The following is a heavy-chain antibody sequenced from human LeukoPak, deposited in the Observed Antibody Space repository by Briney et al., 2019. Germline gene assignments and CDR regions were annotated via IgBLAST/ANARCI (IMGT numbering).Heavy chain of an antibody. CDR3: ARRDGRFDC. V-gene: IGHV4-59*01. Sequence: SETLSLTCTVSGGSISSYYWSWIRQPPGKGLEWIGYIYSSGSTNYNPSLKSRVTISVDTSKNQFSLKLTSVTAADTAIYYCARRDGRFDCWGQGTLVTVSS. CDR1: GGSISSYY. CDR2: IYSSGST. D-gene: IGHD4-17*01. J-gene: IGHJ4*02.